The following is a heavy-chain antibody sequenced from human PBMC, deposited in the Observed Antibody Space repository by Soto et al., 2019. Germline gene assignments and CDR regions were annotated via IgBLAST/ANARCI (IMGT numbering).Heavy chain of an antibody. J-gene: IGHJ5*02. CDR3: ARLSPIYDFELCWFDP. Sequence: GESLKISCKGPGYSFNSYWIGWVRQMPGKGLEWMGIIYPGDSDNRYSPSFQGQVTISADKPISTAYLQWSSLKGWDTAMHYCARLSPIYDFELCWFDPWGQGTLVTVSS. V-gene: IGHV5-51*01. CDR1: GYSFNSYW. D-gene: IGHD3-16*01. CDR2: IYPGDSDN.